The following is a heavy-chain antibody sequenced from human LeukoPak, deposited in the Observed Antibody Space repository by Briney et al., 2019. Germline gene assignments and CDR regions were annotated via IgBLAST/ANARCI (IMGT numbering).Heavy chain of an antibody. Sequence: GGSLRLSCTASGFTFSNYGMHWVRQAPGKGLEWVAFIRYDGNIKYYADSVKGRFTISRDSSKNTLYLQMNSLRAEDTAVYYCARDPGIAPENWFDPWGQGTLVTVSS. CDR1: GFTFSNYG. D-gene: IGHD6-13*01. V-gene: IGHV3-30*02. CDR3: ARDPGIAPENWFDP. CDR2: IRYDGNIK. J-gene: IGHJ5*02.